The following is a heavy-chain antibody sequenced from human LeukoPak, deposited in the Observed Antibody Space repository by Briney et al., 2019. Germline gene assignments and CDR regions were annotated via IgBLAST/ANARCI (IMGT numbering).Heavy chain of an antibody. D-gene: IGHD5-18*01. Sequence: TETLSLTCTVSGGSISSYYWSWIRQPPGKGLEWIGYIYYSGSTNYNPSLKSRVTISVDTSKNQFSLKLSSVTAADTAVYYCARQDTAMVYFDYWGQGTLVTVSS. V-gene: IGHV4-59*01. J-gene: IGHJ4*02. CDR1: GGSISSYY. CDR3: ARQDTAMVYFDY. CDR2: IYYSGST.